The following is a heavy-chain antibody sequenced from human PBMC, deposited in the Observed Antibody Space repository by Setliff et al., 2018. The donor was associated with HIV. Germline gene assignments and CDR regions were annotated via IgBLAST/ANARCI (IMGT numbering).Heavy chain of an antibody. Sequence: GESLKISCAASGFTFSTYSMNWVRQAPGKGLEWVSYISSVGTIYYADSVKGRFTISRNNARNSLYLQMDNLRAEDTALYYCARDRRYYDSRQPWAFDIWGQGTMVTVSS. CDR1: GFTFSTYS. D-gene: IGHD3-22*01. J-gene: IGHJ3*02. CDR2: ISSVGTI. CDR3: ARDRRYYDSRQPWAFDI. V-gene: IGHV3-48*01.